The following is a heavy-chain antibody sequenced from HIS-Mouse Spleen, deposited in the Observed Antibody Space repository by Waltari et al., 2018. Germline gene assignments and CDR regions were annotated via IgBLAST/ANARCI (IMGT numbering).Heavy chain of an antibody. V-gene: IGHV1-46*03. Sequence: QVQLVESGADVKKPGASVKVSCKACGYPFTSYYMHWVLQAPGQGLEWMGIINPSGGSTSYAQKFQGRVTMTRDTSTSTVYMELSSLRSEDTAVYYCARGSGYSSSWDAFDIWGQGTMVTVSS. CDR2: INPSGGST. D-gene: IGHD6-13*01. CDR1: GYPFTSYY. CDR3: ARGSGYSSSWDAFDI. J-gene: IGHJ3*02.